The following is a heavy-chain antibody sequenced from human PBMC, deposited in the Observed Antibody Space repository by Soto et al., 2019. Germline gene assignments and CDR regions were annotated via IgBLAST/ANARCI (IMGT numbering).Heavy chain of an antibody. D-gene: IGHD3-10*01. J-gene: IGHJ6*02. CDR2: INPNSGGT. V-gene: IGHV1-2*04. CDR1: GYTFTGYY. Sequence: ASVKVSCKASGYTFTGYYMHWVRQAPGQGLEWMGWINPNSGGTNYAQKFQGWVTMTRDTSISTAYMELSRLRSDDTAVYYCARGRYYYYFGMDVWGQGTTVTVSS. CDR3: ARGRYYYYFGMDV.